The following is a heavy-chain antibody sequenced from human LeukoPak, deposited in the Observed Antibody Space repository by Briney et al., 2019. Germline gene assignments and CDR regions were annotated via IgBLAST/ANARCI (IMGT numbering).Heavy chain of an antibody. J-gene: IGHJ4*02. CDR3: ARDVSYAFDY. CDR1: GFTFSSYS. D-gene: IGHD2-2*01. V-gene: IGHV3-48*02. Sequence: GGSLRLSCAASGFTFSSYSMNWVRQAPGKGLEWVSYISGSSGRINYADPVKGRFTISRDNAKNSLYLQMNSLRDEDTAVYYCARDVSYAFDYWGQGTLVTVSS. CDR2: ISGSSGRI.